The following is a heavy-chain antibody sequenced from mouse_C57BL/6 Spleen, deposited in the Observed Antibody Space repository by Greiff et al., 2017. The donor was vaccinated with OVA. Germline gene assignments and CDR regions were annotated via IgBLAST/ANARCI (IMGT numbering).Heavy chain of an antibody. CDR3: ARYIPDGYHYAMDY. V-gene: IGHV7-3*01. CDR2: IRNKANGYTT. CDR1: GFTFTDYY. Sequence: EVHLVESGGGLVQPGGSLSLSCAASGFTFTDYYMSWVRQPPGKALEWLGFIRNKANGYTTEYSASVKGRFTISRDNSQSILYLQMNALRAEDSATYDCARYIPDGYHYAMDYWGQGTSVTVSS. D-gene: IGHD2-3*01. J-gene: IGHJ4*01.